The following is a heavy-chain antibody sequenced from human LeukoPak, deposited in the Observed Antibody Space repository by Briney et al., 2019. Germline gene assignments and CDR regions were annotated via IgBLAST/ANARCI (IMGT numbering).Heavy chain of an antibody. V-gene: IGHV3-23*01. J-gene: IGHJ4*02. CDR2: ISASGGST. D-gene: IGHD1/OR15-1a*01. CDR1: GFPFSSYA. CDR3: AKGYTWNNIRLLDY. Sequence: GSLELSCAASGFPFSSYAMSWVRPAPGKGLEWVSAISASGGSTYYADSVKGRFTISRGNSKNTLYLQMNSLRAEDTAVYYCAKGYTWNNIRLLDYWGQGTLVTVSS.